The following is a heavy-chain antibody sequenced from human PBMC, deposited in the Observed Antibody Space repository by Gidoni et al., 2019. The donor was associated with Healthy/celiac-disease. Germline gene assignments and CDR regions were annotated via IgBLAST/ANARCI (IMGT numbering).Heavy chain of an antibody. V-gene: IGHV1-69*09. CDR3: ARGRSGGDKDV. J-gene: IGHJ6*02. Sequence: QVQLVQSGAEVTKPGSSVKVSCKASGGTFSSYSIIWVRQAPGQGLEWMGRIIPILGIANYAQKFQGRVTITADKSTSTAYMELSSLRSEDTAVYYCARGRSGGDKDVWGQGTTVTVSS. CDR2: IIPILGIA. CDR1: GGTFSSYS.